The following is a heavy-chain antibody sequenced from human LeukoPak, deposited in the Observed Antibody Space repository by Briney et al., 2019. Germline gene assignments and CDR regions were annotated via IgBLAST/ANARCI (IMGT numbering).Heavy chain of an antibody. CDR2: IDTSGST. J-gene: IGHJ6*03. CDR3: ARDRRGYYYDSSGYYPGSYYMDV. D-gene: IGHD3-22*01. V-gene: IGHV4-4*07. CDR1: GGSISSYQ. Sequence: SETLSLTCTVSGGSISSYQWSWVRQPAGKGLEWIGLIDTSGSTSYNPSLQSRVNISVDESKNDLSLKLTSVTAADTAVYYCARDRRGYYYDSSGYYPGSYYMDVWGRGTTVTVSS.